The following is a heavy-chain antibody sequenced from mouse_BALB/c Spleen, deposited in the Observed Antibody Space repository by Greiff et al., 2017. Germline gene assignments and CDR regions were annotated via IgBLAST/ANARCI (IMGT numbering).Heavy chain of an antibody. Sequence: QVQLKESGAELVRPGVSVKISCKGSGYTFTDYAMHWVKQSHAKSLEWIGVISTYYGDASYNQKFKGKATMTVDKSSSTAYMELARLTSEDSAIYYCAREWNYGSLFDYWGQGTTLTVSS. V-gene: IGHV1S137*01. CDR1: GYTFTDYA. J-gene: IGHJ2*01. D-gene: IGHD1-1*01. CDR3: AREWNYGSLFDY. CDR2: ISTYYGDA.